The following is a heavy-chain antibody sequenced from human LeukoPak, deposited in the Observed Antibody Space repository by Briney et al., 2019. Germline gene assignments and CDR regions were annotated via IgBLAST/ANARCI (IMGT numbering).Heavy chain of an antibody. D-gene: IGHD2-15*01. Sequence: PGGSLRLSCAASGFTFNSYNMNWVRQAPGKGLVWVSHINSDGSWTSYADSVKGRFTISKDNAKNTVYLQMNSLRAEDTAVYYCAQQVGYCSSGSCYFTYWGQGTLVTVSS. J-gene: IGHJ1*01. CDR2: INSDGSWT. CDR3: AQQVGYCSSGSCYFTY. CDR1: GFTFNSYN. V-gene: IGHV3-74*01.